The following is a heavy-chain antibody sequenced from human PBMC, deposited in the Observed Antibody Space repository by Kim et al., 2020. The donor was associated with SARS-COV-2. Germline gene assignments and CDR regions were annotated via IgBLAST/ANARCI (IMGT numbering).Heavy chain of an antibody. J-gene: IGHJ4*02. Sequence: ASVKVSCKTSGYTYDNYAINWIRQAPGQGLEWLGWVNTYSGDTNYAQKVQHRVTMTTDISTSTAYMELRSLTSDDTAVYYCARGYTYGSDYWGQGTLVTV. CDR3: ARGYTYGSDY. CDR2: VNTYSGDT. V-gene: IGHV1-18*01. D-gene: IGHD3-10*01. CDR1: GYTYDNYA.